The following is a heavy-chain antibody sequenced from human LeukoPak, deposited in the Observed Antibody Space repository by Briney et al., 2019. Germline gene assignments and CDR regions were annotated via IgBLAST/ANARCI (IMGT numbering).Heavy chain of an antibody. Sequence: GASVKVSCKASGYTFTTYGISWVRQAPGQGLGWMGGIIPIFGTANYAQKFQGRVRITADESTSTAYMELSSLRSEDTAVYYCARDSPYSGSYSFDYWGQGTLVTVSS. J-gene: IGHJ4*02. V-gene: IGHV1-69*13. CDR3: ARDSPYSGSYSFDY. CDR1: GYTFTTYG. CDR2: IIPIFGTA. D-gene: IGHD1-26*01.